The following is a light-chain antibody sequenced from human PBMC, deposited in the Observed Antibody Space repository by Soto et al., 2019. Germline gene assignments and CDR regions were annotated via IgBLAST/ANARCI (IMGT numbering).Light chain of an antibody. V-gene: IGKV3-11*01. CDR1: DTIMFL. Sequence: IVLTQSPATLSLPPGERANLSCSASDTIMFLLAWYQQRPGQPPRLLIYDTSNRATGIPARFSGSGSGTDFNLTISGLEPADLGVYYCQQRHNWPIPFGQGTRLEI. CDR2: DTS. CDR3: QQRHNWPIP. J-gene: IGKJ5*01.